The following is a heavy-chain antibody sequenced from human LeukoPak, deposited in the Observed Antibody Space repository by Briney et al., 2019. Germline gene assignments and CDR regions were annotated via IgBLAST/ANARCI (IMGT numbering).Heavy chain of an antibody. CDR2: ISSDGTST. V-gene: IGHV3-74*01. Sequence: GGSLRLSCAASGFTLCRYWMHCVRQVPGKGLVWVSRISSDGTSTAYADSVKGRFTHSRDKAKNTVYLQMNNLRADDTAVYYCARSREPGRDGDYWGQGTLVTVSS. D-gene: IGHD5-24*01. CDR1: GFTLCRYW. J-gene: IGHJ4*02. CDR3: ARSREPGRDGDY.